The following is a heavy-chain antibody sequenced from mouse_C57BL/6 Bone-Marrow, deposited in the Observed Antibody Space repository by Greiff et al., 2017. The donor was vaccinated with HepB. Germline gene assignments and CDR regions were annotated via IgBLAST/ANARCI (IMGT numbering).Heavy chain of an antibody. CDR3: ASVYCGNYLPWFAY. CDR1: GYTFPEYY. V-gene: IGHV1-19*01. J-gene: IGHJ3*01. Sequence: VQLQQSVPVLLKPVASVTMSCKASGYTFPEYYMNWVKQSHGKSLELIGVINPYNGGTSYNQKFKGKATSTVDKSSSTAYMELNSLTSEDSAVYYCASVYCGNYLPWFAYWGEGALVAVSA. CDR2: INPYNGGT. D-gene: IGHD2-1*01.